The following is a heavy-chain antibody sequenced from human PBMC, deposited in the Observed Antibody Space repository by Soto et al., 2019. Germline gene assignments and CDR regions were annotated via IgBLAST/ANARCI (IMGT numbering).Heavy chain of an antibody. J-gene: IGHJ3*02. D-gene: IGHD3-3*01. CDR2: TYYRSKWYN. CDR3: ARGGLRFLGILAFDI. Sequence: PSQTLSLTCAISGDSVSSNSAAWNWIRQSPSRGLEWLGRTYYRSKWYNDYAVSVKSRITINPDTSKNQFSLQLSSVTPEDTAVHYCARGGLRFLGILAFDIWGQGTMVTVSS. V-gene: IGHV6-1*01. CDR1: GDSVSSNSAA.